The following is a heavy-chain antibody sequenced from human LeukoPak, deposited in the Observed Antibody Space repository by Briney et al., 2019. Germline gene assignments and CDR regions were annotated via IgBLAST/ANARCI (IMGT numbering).Heavy chain of an antibody. CDR1: GFAFSNLA. CDR2: ISGSGDST. V-gene: IGHV3-23*01. J-gene: IGHJ4*02. D-gene: IGHD5-24*01. Sequence: PGGSLRLSCAVSGFAFSNLAMSWVRQAPGKGLEWVSAISGSGDSTSYADSVKGRFTISRDNSKNTLYLHMNSLRAEDLAVYYCATADGYNYNPSFDYWGQGTLVTVSS. CDR3: ATADGYNYNPSFDY.